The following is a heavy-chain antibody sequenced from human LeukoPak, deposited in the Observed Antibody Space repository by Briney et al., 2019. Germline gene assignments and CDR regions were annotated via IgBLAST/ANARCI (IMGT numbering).Heavy chain of an antibody. CDR2: MNPNSGNT. Sequence: ASVKVSCKASGYTFTSYDINWVRQATGQGLEWMGWMNPNSGNTGYAQKFQGRVTMTRNTSISTAYMELSSLRSEDTAVYYCAGGPLGGRGIQLWLSYWGQGTLVTVSS. CDR1: GYTFTSYD. V-gene: IGHV1-8*01. CDR3: AGGPLGGRGIQLWLSY. D-gene: IGHD5-18*01. J-gene: IGHJ4*02.